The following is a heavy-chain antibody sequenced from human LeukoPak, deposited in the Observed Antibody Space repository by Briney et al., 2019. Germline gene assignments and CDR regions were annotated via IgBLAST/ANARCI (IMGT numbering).Heavy chain of an antibody. D-gene: IGHD5-18*01. CDR2: IYPGDSDT. V-gene: IGHV5-51*01. J-gene: IGHJ4*02. CDR3: ARHGEGGYSYGLPLY. Sequence: GESLKISCKTSGYSFTTYWIAWVRQMPGKGLEWMGIIYPGDSDTRYSPSFQGQVTISADKSISTAYLQWSSLKASDTAMYYCARHGEGGYSYGLPLYWGQGTLVTVSS. CDR1: GYSFTTYW.